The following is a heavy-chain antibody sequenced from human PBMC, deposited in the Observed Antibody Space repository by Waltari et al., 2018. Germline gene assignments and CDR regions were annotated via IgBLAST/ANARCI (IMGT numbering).Heavy chain of an antibody. CDR2: ISGSGDNT. CDR3: TRADFWSGYLFDF. V-gene: IGHV3-23*01. D-gene: IGHD3-3*01. Sequence: EVQLLESGGGLVQPGGSLTLPCSASGFTFSIDAMNWVRQAPGKGLEWVSGISGSGDNTYYADSVKGQFAISRDNSENTVYLQMNGLRGEDTAVYYCTRADFWSGYLFDFWGQGTLVTVSS. J-gene: IGHJ4*02. CDR1: GFTFSIDA.